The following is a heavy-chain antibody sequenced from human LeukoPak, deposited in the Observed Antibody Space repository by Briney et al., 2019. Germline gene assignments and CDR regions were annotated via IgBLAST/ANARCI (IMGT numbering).Heavy chain of an antibody. D-gene: IGHD6-13*01. CDR2: ISSSGTTI. CDR3: ARLSRKFSGSLDY. Sequence: QPGGSLMLSCAASGFTLINFEMTWVRQAPGKGLEWVSYISSSGTTIYNADSVTGRFTISRDNAKNSMYLLMNSLRAEDAAVYYCARLSRKFSGSLDYWGQGTLVTVSS. CDR1: GFTLINFE. J-gene: IGHJ4*02. V-gene: IGHV3-48*03.